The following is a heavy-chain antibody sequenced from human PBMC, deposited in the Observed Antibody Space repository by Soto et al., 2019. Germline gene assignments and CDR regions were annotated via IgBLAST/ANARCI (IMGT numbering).Heavy chain of an antibody. J-gene: IGHJ4*02. D-gene: IGHD6-19*01. V-gene: IGHV3-23*01. Sequence: GGSLRLSCAASGFTFSSYAMSWVRQAPGKGLEWVSAISGSGGSKYYADSVKGRFTIFRDNSKNTLYLQMNSLRAEDTAVYYYAKDSPSGWQPIDYWGQGTLVTVSS. CDR3: AKDSPSGWQPIDY. CDR1: GFTFSSYA. CDR2: ISGSGGSK.